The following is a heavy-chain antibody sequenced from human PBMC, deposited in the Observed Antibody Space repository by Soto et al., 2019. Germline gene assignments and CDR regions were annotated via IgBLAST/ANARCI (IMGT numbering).Heavy chain of an antibody. CDR2: VNHSGEA. V-gene: IGHV4-34*01. CDR1: GGSFRNYY. Sequence: SETLSLTCGVYGGSFRNYYWIWVRQPPGKGLEWIGEVNHSGEATYNPSLQSRVTISLDTSNNHFSLKMTSLTAADTALYFCTRAGRFPRSWFDPWGQGTQVTFPS. CDR3: TRAGRFPRSWFDP. D-gene: IGHD3-10*01. J-gene: IGHJ5*02.